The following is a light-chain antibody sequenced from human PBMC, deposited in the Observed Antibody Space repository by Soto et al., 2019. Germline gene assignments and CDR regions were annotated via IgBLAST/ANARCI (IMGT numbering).Light chain of an antibody. Sequence: QSALTQPPSASGSPGQSVTISCTGTSSDVGGYNYVSWYQQHPGKAPKLMISAVSERPSGVPDRFSGSKSGNTASLTVSGLQDEDEADYYCSSYAGSDNWVFGGGTKLTVL. CDR2: AVS. V-gene: IGLV2-8*01. CDR1: SSDVGGYNY. J-gene: IGLJ2*01. CDR3: SSYAGSDNWV.